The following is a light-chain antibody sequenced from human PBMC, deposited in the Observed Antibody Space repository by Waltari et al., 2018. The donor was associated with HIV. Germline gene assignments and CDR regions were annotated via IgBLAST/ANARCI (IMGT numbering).Light chain of an antibody. CDR3: VTWDDSLRGVV. CDR1: TPTIRSNH. CDR2: RND. J-gene: IGLJ2*01. V-gene: IGLV1-47*01. Sequence: SVVTQPPSASVTPAQRVTITCSGNTPTIRSNHVFWYQHLPGTAPKRPIHRNDQRPSGVPNRFSGSTSGTSASLAISGLRSEDEADYYCVTWDDSLRGVVFGGGTKVAVL.